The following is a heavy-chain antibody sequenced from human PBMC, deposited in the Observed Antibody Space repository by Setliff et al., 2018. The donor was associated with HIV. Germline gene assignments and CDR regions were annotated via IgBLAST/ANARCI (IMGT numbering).Heavy chain of an antibody. Sequence: AGGSLRLSCAASGFTLIDHWMHWVRQVPGKGLVWVSRINNDGSITNYADFVKGRFTMSRDSAKNTLYLQMNSLRVEDTAVYYCARDRASSGYYARFDHWGQGTLVTVSS. CDR2: INNDGSIT. CDR1: GFTLIDHW. D-gene: IGHD3-22*01. J-gene: IGHJ4*02. V-gene: IGHV3-74*01. CDR3: ARDRASSGYYARFDH.